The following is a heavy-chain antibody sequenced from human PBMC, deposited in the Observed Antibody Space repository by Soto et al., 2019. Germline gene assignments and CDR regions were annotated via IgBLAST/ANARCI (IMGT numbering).Heavy chain of an antibody. J-gene: IGHJ4*02. D-gene: IGHD3-3*01. Sequence: GGSLRLSCAASGFTFSSYAMSWVRQAPGKGLEWVSAISGSGGSTYYADSVKGRFTISRDNSKNTLYLQMNSLRAEDTAVYYCAKDRLRIFGSSGAPDYWGQGTLVTVSS. V-gene: IGHV3-23*01. CDR1: GFTFSSYA. CDR2: ISGSGGST. CDR3: AKDRLRIFGSSGAPDY.